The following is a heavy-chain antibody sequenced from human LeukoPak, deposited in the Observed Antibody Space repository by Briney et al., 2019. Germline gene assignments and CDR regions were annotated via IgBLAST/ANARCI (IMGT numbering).Heavy chain of an antibody. V-gene: IGHV3-15*01. Sequence: GGPLRLSCAASGFTFTSAWMSWVRQAPGKGLEWVGRIKGKTAAGAPDYVASVKGRFTISRDDSKNTLFLQMNSLKTEDTAVYYCITGDYDFWSGFYSPNHYFDYWGQGTLVTVSS. D-gene: IGHD3-3*01. CDR1: GFTFTSAW. CDR3: ITGDYDFWSGFYSPNHYFDY. J-gene: IGHJ4*02. CDR2: IKGKTAAGAP.